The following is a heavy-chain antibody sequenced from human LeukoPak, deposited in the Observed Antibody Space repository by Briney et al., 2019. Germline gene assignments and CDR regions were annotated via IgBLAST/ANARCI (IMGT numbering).Heavy chain of an antibody. V-gene: IGHV1-69*13. Sequence: SVKVSCKASGGTFSSYAISWVRQAPGQWLEWMGGIIPIFGTANYAQKFQGRVTITADESTSTAYMGLSSLRSEDTAVYYCARPREVVPAERGAFDIWGQGTMVTVSS. J-gene: IGHJ3*02. D-gene: IGHD2-2*01. CDR1: GGTFSSYA. CDR3: ARPREVVPAERGAFDI. CDR2: IIPIFGTA.